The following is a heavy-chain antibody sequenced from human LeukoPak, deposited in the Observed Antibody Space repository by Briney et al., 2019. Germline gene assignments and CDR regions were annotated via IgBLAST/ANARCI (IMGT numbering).Heavy chain of an antibody. CDR3: ARRPITKRDAFDI. J-gene: IGHJ3*02. Sequence: SETLSLTCTVSGGSISSSSYYWGWIRQPPGKGLEWIGSIYYSGSTYYNPSLKSRVTISVDASKNQFSLKLSSVTAADTAVYYCARRPITKRDAFDIWGQGTMVTVSS. V-gene: IGHV4-39*01. CDR1: GGSISSSSYY. CDR2: IYYSGST. D-gene: IGHD5-12*01.